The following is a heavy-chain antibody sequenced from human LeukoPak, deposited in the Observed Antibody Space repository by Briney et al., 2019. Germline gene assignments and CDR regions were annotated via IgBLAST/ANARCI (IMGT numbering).Heavy chain of an antibody. D-gene: IGHD3-3*01. Sequence: AASVKVSCKASGGTFSSYAISWVRQAPGQGLEWMGGIIPIFGTANYAQKFQGRVTITADESTSTAYMELSSLRSDDTAVYYCARAGGMITIFGVVPNWFDPWGQGTLVTVSS. J-gene: IGHJ5*02. CDR2: IIPIFGTA. CDR1: GGTFSSYA. CDR3: ARAGGMITIFGVVPNWFDP. V-gene: IGHV1-69*01.